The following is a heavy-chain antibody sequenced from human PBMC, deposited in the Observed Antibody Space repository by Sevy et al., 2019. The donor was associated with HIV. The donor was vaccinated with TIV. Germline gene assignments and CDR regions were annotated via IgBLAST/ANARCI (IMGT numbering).Heavy chain of an antibody. V-gene: IGHV1-2*02. CDR1: GYTFTGYY. Sequence: ASVKVSCKTSGYTFTGYYMHWVRQAPGQGLEWMGWLNPNSGGTNYAQMFQGRVTMTRDTSISTAYMEVRRLRSDDTAVYYCAKEGSGSYYYFDYWGQGTLVTVSS. CDR2: LNPNSGGT. CDR3: AKEGSGSYYYFDY. D-gene: IGHD1-26*01. J-gene: IGHJ4*02.